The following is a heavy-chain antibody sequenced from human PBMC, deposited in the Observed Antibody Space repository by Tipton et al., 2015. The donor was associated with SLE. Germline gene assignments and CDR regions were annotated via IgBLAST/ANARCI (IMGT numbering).Heavy chain of an antibody. CDR1: GFTFSSYS. CDR2: ISSSSSYT. D-gene: IGHD2-2*01. CDR3: ARVMPSVH. V-gene: IGHV3-21*01. J-gene: IGHJ4*02. Sequence: LRLSCAASGFTFSSYSMNWVRQAPGKGLEWVSSISSSSSYTNYADSVKGRFTISRDNAKNSLYLQMNSLRAEDTAVYYCARVMPSVHWGQGTLVTVSS.